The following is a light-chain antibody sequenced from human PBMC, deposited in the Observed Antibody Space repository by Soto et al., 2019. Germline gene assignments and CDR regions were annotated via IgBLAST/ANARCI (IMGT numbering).Light chain of an antibody. V-gene: IGKV1-27*01. Sequence: DIQMTQSPSSLSASVGDRVTITCRASPGISNYLAWYQQKPGKVPKLLIYAASTLQSGVTSRFSGSGSGTDFTLTISSLQPEDVATYYCQKDNSAPQITFGQGTRLEIK. CDR3: QKDNSAPQIT. CDR2: AAS. CDR1: PGISNY. J-gene: IGKJ5*01.